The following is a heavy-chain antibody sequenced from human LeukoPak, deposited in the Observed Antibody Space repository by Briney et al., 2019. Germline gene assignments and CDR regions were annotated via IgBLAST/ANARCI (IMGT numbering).Heavy chain of an antibody. CDR2: INPKNGDT. CDR1: GYIFTGYY. D-gene: IGHD2-15*01. V-gene: IGHV1-2*02. CDR3: ARVGYCSGDRCYLHFDY. Sequence: SVKVSCKASGYIFTGYYMHWVRQAPGQGLEWMGWINPKNGDTNYAQKFQGRVTMTRDTSISTVYMELNRLTSDDTALYYCARVGYCSGDRCYLHFDYWGQGTLVTVSS. J-gene: IGHJ4*02.